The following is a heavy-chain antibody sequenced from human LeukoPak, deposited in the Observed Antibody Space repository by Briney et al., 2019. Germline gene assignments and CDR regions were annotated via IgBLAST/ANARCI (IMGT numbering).Heavy chain of an antibody. V-gene: IGHV3-73*01. CDR2: IRSKANSYAT. Sequence: PGGSLKLSCAASGFTFSGSAMHWVRQASGKGLEWVGRIRSKANSYATAYAASVKGRFTISRDDSKNTAYPQMNSLQTEDTAVYYCTVIIVGAYTTDYWGQGTLVTVSS. D-gene: IGHD1-26*01. CDR3: TVIIVGAYTTDY. CDR1: GFTFSGSA. J-gene: IGHJ4*02.